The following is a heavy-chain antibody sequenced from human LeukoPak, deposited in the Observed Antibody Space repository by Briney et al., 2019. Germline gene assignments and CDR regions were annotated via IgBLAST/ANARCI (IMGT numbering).Heavy chain of an antibody. V-gene: IGHV3-74*01. D-gene: IGHD7-27*01. CDR3: ARGPSGWGSLDS. J-gene: IGHJ4*02. CDR1: GFTFSDYW. Sequence: GGSLRLSCAASGFTFSDYWMHWVRQAPDEGLVWVSRISSDGSNTDYADSVKGRFTISRDNAKNTLYLQVKSLRAEDTAVYYCARGPSGWGSLDSWGQGTLVTVSS. CDR2: ISSDGSNT.